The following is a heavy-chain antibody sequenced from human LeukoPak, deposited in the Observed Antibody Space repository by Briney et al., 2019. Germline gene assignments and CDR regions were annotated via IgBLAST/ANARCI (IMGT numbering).Heavy chain of an antibody. D-gene: IGHD4-17*01. J-gene: IGHJ4*02. CDR2: IYPGDSDT. Sequence: GESLKTSCKGSGYSFTSYWIGWVRQMPGKGREWVGIIYPGDSDTRYSPSFQGQVTISADKSISTAYLQWSSLKASDTAMYYCARLRYYGDYVTSIDYWGQGTLVTVSS. CDR1: GYSFTSYW. CDR3: ARLRYYGDYVTSIDY. V-gene: IGHV5-51*01.